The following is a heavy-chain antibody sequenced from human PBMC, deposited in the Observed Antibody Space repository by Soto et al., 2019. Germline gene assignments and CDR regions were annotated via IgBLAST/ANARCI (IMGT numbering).Heavy chain of an antibody. CDR3: ARDGYYYDSSGYYGEDWFDP. CDR1: GYTFTSYG. V-gene: IGHV1-18*01. Sequence: ASVKVSCKASGYTFTSYGISWVRQAPGQGLEWMGWISAYNGNTNYAQKLQGRVTMTTDTSTSTAYMELRSLRSDDTAVYYCARDGYYYDSSGYYGEDWFDPWGQGTLVTVSS. D-gene: IGHD3-22*01. CDR2: ISAYNGNT. J-gene: IGHJ5*02.